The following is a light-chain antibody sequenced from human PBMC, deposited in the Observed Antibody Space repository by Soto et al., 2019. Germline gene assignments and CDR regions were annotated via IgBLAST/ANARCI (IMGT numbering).Light chain of an antibody. CDR1: QGISSN. CDR3: QQLTSYRRT. CDR2: AES. Sequence: DIQMTHAPSSLAASVGDAVTITCRASQGISSNLAWYQQKPGKVPKLLISAESTLQSGVPSRLSGSGSGTDFTLTISSLQSEDFATYYGQQLTSYRRTFRGGTKLEIK. V-gene: IGKV1-9*01. J-gene: IGKJ4*01.